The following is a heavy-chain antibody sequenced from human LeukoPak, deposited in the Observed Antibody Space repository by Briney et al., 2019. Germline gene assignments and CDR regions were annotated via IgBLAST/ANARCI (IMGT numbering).Heavy chain of an antibody. CDR1: SDSFSRRTSY. V-gene: IGHV4-61*01. J-gene: IGHJ4*02. D-gene: IGHD2-15*01. CDR3: AVLVGGSCYN. Sequence: SETLSLTCTASSDSFSRRTSYWSWIRQPPGKGLEWIGYIYYSGSTNYNPSLKSRVTISVDTSKNQFSLKLSSVTAADTAVYYCAVLVGGSCYNWGQGTLVTVSS. CDR2: IYYSGST.